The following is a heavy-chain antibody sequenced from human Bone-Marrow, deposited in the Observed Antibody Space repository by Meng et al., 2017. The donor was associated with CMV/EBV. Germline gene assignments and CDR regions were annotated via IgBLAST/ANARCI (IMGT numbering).Heavy chain of an antibody. D-gene: IGHD3-10*01. CDR2: ISGSGGST. CDR1: GFTFSSYA. V-gene: IGHV3-23*01. CDR3: TTVSITMLRGVIGRSGPFDY. Sequence: GESLKISCAASGFTFSSYAMSWVRQAPGKGLEWVSAISGSGGSTYYADSVKGRFTISRDNSKNTLYLQMNSLRAEDTAVYYCTTVSITMLRGVIGRSGPFDYWGQGTLVTVSS. J-gene: IGHJ4*02.